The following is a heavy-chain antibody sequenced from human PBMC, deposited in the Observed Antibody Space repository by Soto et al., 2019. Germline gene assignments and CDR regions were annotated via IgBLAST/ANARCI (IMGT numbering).Heavy chain of an antibody. V-gene: IGHV4-39*01. Sequence: SGTLSLTCTVSGGSISITSYYWGWIRQPPGKGLEWIGSIYYSGSTYYNPSLKSRVTISVDTSKNQFSLKLSSVTAADTAVYYCARQDYSSSWYGGGDYYYGMEVWGQGTTVTVSS. CDR3: ARQDYSSSWYGGGDYYYGMEV. J-gene: IGHJ6*02. D-gene: IGHD6-13*01. CDR1: GGSISITSYY. CDR2: IYYSGST.